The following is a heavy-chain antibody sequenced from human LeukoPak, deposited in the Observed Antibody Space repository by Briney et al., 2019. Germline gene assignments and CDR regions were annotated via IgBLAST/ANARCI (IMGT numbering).Heavy chain of an antibody. CDR2: FDPEDGET. D-gene: IGHD2-15*01. V-gene: IGHV1-24*01. Sequence: ASVKVSCKVSGYTLTELSMHWVRQAPGKGLEWMGGFDPEDGETIYAQKFQGRVTMTEDTSTDTAYMELSSLRSEDTAVYYCARRGKVYCSGGNCYDDAFDIWGQGTMVTVSS. J-gene: IGHJ3*02. CDR1: GYTLTELS. CDR3: ARRGKVYCSGGNCYDDAFDI.